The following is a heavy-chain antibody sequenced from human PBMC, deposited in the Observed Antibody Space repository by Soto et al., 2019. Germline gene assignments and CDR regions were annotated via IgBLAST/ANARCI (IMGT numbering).Heavy chain of an antibody. Sequence: PGGSLRLSCAASGFTFSSYAMHWVRQAPGKGLEWVAVISYDGSNKYYADSVKGRFTISRDNSKNTLYLQMNSLRAEDTAVYYCARDSTRYDFWSGYCNYWGQGTLVTVSS. CDR3: ARDSTRYDFWSGYCNY. D-gene: IGHD3-3*01. V-gene: IGHV3-30-3*01. CDR2: ISYDGSNK. J-gene: IGHJ4*02. CDR1: GFTFSSYA.